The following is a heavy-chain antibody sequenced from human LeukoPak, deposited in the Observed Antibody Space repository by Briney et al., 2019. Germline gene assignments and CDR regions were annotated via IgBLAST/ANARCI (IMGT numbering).Heavy chain of an antibody. V-gene: IGHV4-34*01. D-gene: IGHD3-10*01. CDR1: GGSFSGYY. CDR3: AGRYYYGSGSDVDY. CDR2: INHSGST. J-gene: IGHJ4*02. Sequence: PSETLSLTCAVYGGSFSGYYWSWIRQPPGKGLEWIGEINHSGSTNYNPSLKSRVTISVDTSKNQFSLKLSSVTAADTAVYYCAGRYYYGSGSDVDYWGQGTLVTVSS.